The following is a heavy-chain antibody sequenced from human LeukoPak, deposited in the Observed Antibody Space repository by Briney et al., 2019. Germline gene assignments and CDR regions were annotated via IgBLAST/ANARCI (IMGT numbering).Heavy chain of an antibody. CDR3: ARVGGYCSSTRCREAPDY. D-gene: IGHD2-2*01. CDR2: ISSSSSYI. J-gene: IGHJ4*02. V-gene: IGHV3-21*01. CDR1: GFTFSSYS. Sequence: GGSLRLSCAASGFTFSSYSMNWVRQAPGKGLEWVSSISSSSSYIYYADSVKGRFTISRDNAKNSLYLQMNSLRAEDTAVYYCARVGGYCSSTRCREAPDYWGQGTLVTVSS.